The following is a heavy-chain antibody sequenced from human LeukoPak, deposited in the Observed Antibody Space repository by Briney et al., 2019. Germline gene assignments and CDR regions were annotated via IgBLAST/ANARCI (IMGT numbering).Heavy chain of an antibody. CDR1: GYTFTSYY. D-gene: IGHD3-22*01. V-gene: IGHV1-46*01. CDR3: AKRAVRDDSTGGFDY. CDR2: INPSGGST. J-gene: IGHJ4*02. Sequence: ASVKVSCKASGYTFTSYYMHWVRQAPGPGLEWMGIINPSGGSTSYAQKFQGKVTMTRDTSTSTVYMELSSLRSDDTAVYYCAKRAVRDDSTGGFDYWGQGTLVTVSS.